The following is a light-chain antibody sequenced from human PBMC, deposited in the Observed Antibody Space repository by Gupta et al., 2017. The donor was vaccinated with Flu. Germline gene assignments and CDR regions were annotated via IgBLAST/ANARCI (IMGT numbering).Light chain of an antibody. J-gene: IGKJ5*01. CDR3: QQYDNLPFT. CDR1: QDISNY. Sequence: DIQTTQSPSSLSASLGDRVTITCQASQDISNYLNWYQQKPGKAPKLLIYDASNLETGVPSRFSGSGSGTDFTFTISSLQPEDFATYYCQQYDNLPFTFGQGTRLEIK. V-gene: IGKV1-33*01. CDR2: DAS.